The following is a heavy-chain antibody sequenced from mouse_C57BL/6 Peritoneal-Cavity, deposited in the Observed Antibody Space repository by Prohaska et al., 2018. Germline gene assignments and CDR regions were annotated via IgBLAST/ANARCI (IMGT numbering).Heavy chain of an antibody. Sequence: IQLQQSGPELVQPGASVKISCKASGYTFTDYYINWVKQRPGQGLAWIGWIYPGSGNTKYNEKFKGKATLTVDTSSSTAYMQLSSLTSEDSAVYFCARNSGSYDGSSDWYFDVWGTGTTVTVSS. J-gene: IGHJ1*03. CDR3: ARNSGSYDGSSDWYFDV. CDR1: GYTFTDYY. V-gene: IGHV1-84*01. D-gene: IGHD1-1*01. CDR2: IYPGSGNT.